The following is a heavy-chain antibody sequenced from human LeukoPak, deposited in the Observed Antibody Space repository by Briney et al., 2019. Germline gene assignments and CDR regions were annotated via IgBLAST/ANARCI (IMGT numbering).Heavy chain of an antibody. J-gene: IGHJ4*02. Sequence: QPGRSLRLSCAASGFTFSSYGMHWVRQAPGKGLEWVAVISYDGSNKYYADSVKGRFTISRDNSKNTLYLQMNSLRAEDTAVYYCATKRMVDGSGSYPHFDYWGQGTLVTVSS. CDR2: ISYDGSNK. V-gene: IGHV3-30*19. D-gene: IGHD3-10*01. CDR1: GFTFSSYG. CDR3: ATKRMVDGSGSYPHFDY.